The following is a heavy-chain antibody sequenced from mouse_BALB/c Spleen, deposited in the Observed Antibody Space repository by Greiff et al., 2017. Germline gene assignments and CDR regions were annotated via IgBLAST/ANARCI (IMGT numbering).Heavy chain of an antibody. CDR3: ARERTYYGNSYYAMDY. J-gene: IGHJ4*01. V-gene: IGHV2-9*02. CDR1: GFSLTSYG. CDR2: IWAGGST. D-gene: IGHD2-10*01. Sequence: VKLMESGPGLVAPSQSLSITCTVSGFSLTSYGVHWVRQPPGKGLEWLGVIWAGGSTNYNSALMSRLSISKDNSKSQVFLKMNSLQTDDTAMYYCARERTYYGNSYYAMDYWGQGTSVTVSS.